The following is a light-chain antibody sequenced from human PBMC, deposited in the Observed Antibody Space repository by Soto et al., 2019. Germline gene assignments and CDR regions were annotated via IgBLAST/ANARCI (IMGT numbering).Light chain of an antibody. J-gene: IGKJ4*01. Sequence: DVQMTQSPSSLSASVGDRVTITCRASQGIAPYLAWFQQKPGKVPRLLIYATSTLQSGVPSRFSGSGSGTAFTRTIGTLEPEDVATYYWQKYNSGTLTFGGGTKVEIK. CDR3: QKYNSGTLT. CDR1: QGIAPY. V-gene: IGKV1-27*01. CDR2: ATS.